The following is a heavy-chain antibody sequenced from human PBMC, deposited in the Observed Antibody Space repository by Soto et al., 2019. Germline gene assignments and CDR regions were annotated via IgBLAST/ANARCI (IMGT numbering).Heavy chain of an antibody. CDR3: AKQIGYCSGGSCYFEY. CDR1: GFPFSSYA. Sequence: EVQLLESGGGLGTPWGSLRLPCAASGFPFSSYAMSWVRPAPGKGLEWVSAISGGGGSTYYADSVKGRFTISRDNSKNTLYLQMNSLRAEDTAVYYCAKQIGYCSGGSCYFEYWGQGTLVTVSS. J-gene: IGHJ4*02. V-gene: IGHV3-23*01. D-gene: IGHD2-15*01. CDR2: ISGGGGST.